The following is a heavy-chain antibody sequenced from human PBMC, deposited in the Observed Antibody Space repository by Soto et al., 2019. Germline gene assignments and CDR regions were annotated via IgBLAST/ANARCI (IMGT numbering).Heavy chain of an antibody. CDR2: TVPVFGAA. V-gene: IGHV1-69*12. J-gene: IGHJ4*02. CDR1: EGDFKNYG. CDR3: AIEIAATGFHF. Sequence: QVQMVQSGAELMKPGSSVTVSCKTTEGDFKNYGISWEQQAPGPGLVSTGGTVPVFGAATYGQSFQGRLNMTADEASSTTYMELSGLKPEDTAVYYFAIEIAATGFHFCCQGSQVIVSS. D-gene: IGHD2-21*01.